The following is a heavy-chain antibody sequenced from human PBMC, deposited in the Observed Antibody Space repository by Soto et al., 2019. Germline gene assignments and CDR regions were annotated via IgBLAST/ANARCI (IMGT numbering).Heavy chain of an antibody. J-gene: IGHJ4*02. Sequence: QVQLVQSGAEVKKPGSSVKVSCKASGGTFSSYAISWVRQAPGHGLEWMGGIIPIFGTANYAQKFQGRVTITADECTSTAYMELSSLRSEDTAVYYCAAPPTRIAARTRFDYWGQGTLVTVSS. V-gene: IGHV1-69*01. CDR2: IIPIFGTA. D-gene: IGHD6-6*01. CDR3: AAPPTRIAARTRFDY. CDR1: GGTFSSYA.